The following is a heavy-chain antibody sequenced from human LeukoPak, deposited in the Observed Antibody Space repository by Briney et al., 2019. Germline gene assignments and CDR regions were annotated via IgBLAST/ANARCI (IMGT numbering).Heavy chain of an antibody. J-gene: IGHJ4*02. CDR1: GYTFTSYY. CDR2: INPSGGST. CDR3: ARASPDYYDSSGYY. Sequence: ASVKVSCKASGYTFTSYYMHWVRQAPGQGLEWMGIINPSGGSTSYVQKFQGRVTMTRDTSISTAYMELSRLRSDDTAVYYCARASPDYYDSSGYYWGQGTLVTVSS. V-gene: IGHV1-46*01. D-gene: IGHD3-22*01.